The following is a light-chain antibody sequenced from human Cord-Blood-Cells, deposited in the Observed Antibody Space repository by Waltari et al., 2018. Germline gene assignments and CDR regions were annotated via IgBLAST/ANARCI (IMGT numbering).Light chain of an antibody. J-gene: IGKJ1*01. CDR3: QQYNNWPGT. V-gene: IGKV3-15*01. CDR1: QRVSSN. Sequence: EIVMTQSPATLSVSPGERATLSCRASQRVSSNLAWSQQKTGQAPRLLIYGASTRATGIPAMVSGSGAGTEFTLTISSLQSEDFAVYYCQQYNNWPGTFGQGTKVEIK. CDR2: GAS.